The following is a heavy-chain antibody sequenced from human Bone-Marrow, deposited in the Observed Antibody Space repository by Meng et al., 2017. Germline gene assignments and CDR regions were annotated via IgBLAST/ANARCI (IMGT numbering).Heavy chain of an antibody. CDR2: ISSSSSYI. CDR1: GFTFSSYS. CDR3: AREIGWFGELLMDY. J-gene: IGHJ4*02. D-gene: IGHD3-10*01. Sequence: GESLKISCAASGFTFSSYSMNWVRQAPGKGLEWVSSISSSSSYIYYADSVKGRFTIYRDNAKNSLYLQMNSMRAEDTAVYYCAREIGWFGELLMDYWGQGTLVTVSS. V-gene: IGHV3-21*01.